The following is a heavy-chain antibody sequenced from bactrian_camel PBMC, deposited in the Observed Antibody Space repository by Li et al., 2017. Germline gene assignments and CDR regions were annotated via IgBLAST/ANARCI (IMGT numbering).Heavy chain of an antibody. V-gene: IGHV3S40*01. Sequence: DVQLVESGGGLVQPGGSLRLSCVASGLRFSSVYMSWVRQAPGKEREGAAGISTYDDSIYYAGSVKGRATISRDSDNVYLQLTGLKPDDTAVYICAADGYLPSRACGRERLGQRNPGHRLL. J-gene: IGHJ7*01. CDR1: GLRFSSVY. D-gene: IGHD1*01. CDR2: ISTYDDSI.